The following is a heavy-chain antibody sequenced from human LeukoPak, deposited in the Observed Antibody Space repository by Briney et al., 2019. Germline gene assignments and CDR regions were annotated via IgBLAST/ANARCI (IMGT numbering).Heavy chain of an antibody. V-gene: IGHV3-33*01. D-gene: IGHD1/OR15-1a*01. CDR1: GFTFSSYD. Sequence: PGTSLRLSCAASGFTFSSYDMHWVRRAPGKGLEWVASIWHDGNRKYHADSVEGRFTISKDNSKNTVYVQMNSLRADDTAVYYCTRAAGITGTSRDNWFDPRGQGTLVIVSS. J-gene: IGHJ5*02. CDR2: IWHDGNRK. CDR3: TRAAGITGTSRDNWFDP.